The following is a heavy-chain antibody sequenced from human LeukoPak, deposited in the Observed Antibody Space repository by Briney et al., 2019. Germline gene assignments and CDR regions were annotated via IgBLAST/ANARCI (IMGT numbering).Heavy chain of an antibody. V-gene: IGHV1-46*01. CDR1: GGTFSSYA. Sequence: ASVKVSCKASGGTFSSYAISWVRQAPGQGLEWMGIINPSGGSTSYAQKFQGRVTMTRDTSTSTVYMELSSLRSEDTAVYYCAYSGSPIYLDYWGQGTLVTVSS. CDR3: AYSGSPIYLDY. CDR2: INPSGGST. J-gene: IGHJ4*02. D-gene: IGHD1-26*01.